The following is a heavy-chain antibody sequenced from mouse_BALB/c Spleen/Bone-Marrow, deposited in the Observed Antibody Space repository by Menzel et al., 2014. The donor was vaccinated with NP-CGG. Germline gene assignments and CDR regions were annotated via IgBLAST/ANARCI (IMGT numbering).Heavy chain of an antibody. Sequence: VQLVESGPELVKPGASVKMSCKASGYTFTDYVISWVKQRTGQGLEWIGEIYPGSGSTYYNEKFKGKATLTADKSSNTACMQLSSLTSEDSAVYFCARYYDYDWYFDVWGAGTTVTVSS. D-gene: IGHD2-4*01. CDR1: GYTFTDYV. J-gene: IGHJ1*01. CDR2: IYPGSGST. V-gene: IGHV1-77*01. CDR3: ARYYDYDWYFDV.